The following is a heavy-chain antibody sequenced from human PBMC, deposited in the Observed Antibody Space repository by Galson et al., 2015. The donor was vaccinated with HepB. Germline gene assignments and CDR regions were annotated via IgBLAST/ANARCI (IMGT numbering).Heavy chain of an antibody. V-gene: IGHV5-10-1*01. CDR2: IDPSDSYT. CDR3: ARHDRAEMATITVFDY. D-gene: IGHD5-24*01. J-gene: IGHJ4*02. CDR1: GYSFTSYW. Sequence: QSGAEVKKPGESLRISCKGSGYSFTSYWISWVRQMPGKGLEWMGRIDPSDSYTNYSPSFQGHVTISADKSISTAYLQWSSLKASDTAMYYCARHDRAEMATITVFDYWGQGTLVTVSS.